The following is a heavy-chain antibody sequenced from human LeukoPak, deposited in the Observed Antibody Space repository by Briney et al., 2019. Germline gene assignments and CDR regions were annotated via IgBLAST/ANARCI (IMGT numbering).Heavy chain of an antibody. CDR2: ITGSGDST. CDR1: GFSFSSYA. J-gene: IGHJ4*02. V-gene: IGHV3-23*01. D-gene: IGHD5-18*01. CDR3: AKRAAGYNYGSYFDH. Sequence: GGSLRLSCAASGFSFSSYAMNWVRQAPGKGLEWVSTITGSGDSTYYADSVKGRFTIPRDNSKSTLYLQMNSLRVEDTAVYYCAKRAAGYNYGSYFDHWGQGTLVTVSS.